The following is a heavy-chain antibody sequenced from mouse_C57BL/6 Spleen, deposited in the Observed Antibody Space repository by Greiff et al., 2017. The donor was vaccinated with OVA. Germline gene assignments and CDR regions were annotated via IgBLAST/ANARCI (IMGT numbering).Heavy chain of an antibody. D-gene: IGHD1-1*01. CDR1: GYTFTSYW. J-gene: IGHJ2*01. CDR3: AISEWITTVVAHFDY. CDR2: IHPSDSDT. V-gene: IGHV1-74*01. Sequence: VKLQQPGAELVKPGASVKVSCKASGYTFTSYWMHWVKQRPGQGLEWIGRIHPSDSDTNYNQKFKGKATLTVDKSSSTAYMQLSSLTSEDSAVYYCAISEWITTVVAHFDYWGQGTTLTVSS.